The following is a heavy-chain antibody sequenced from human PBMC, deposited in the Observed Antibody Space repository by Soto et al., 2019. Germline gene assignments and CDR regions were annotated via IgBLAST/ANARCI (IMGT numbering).Heavy chain of an antibody. Sequence: QPGGSLRLSCAASGFTFSSYGMHWVRQAPGKGLEWVAVISYDGSNKYYADSVKGRFTISRDNSKNTLYLQMNSLRAEDTAVYYCAKLSSPFDYWGQGTLVTVSS. CDR2: ISYDGSNK. J-gene: IGHJ4*02. CDR3: AKLSSPFDY. V-gene: IGHV3-30*18. CDR1: GFTFSSYG.